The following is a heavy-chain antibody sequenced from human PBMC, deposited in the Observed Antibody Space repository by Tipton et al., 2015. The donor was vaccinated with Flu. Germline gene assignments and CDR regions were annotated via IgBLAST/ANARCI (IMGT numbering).Heavy chain of an antibody. Sequence: SLRLSCAGSGFTFGSYWMSWVRQAPGKGLEWVANIRQDGSEKYYVDSVKGRFTISRDNAKNSLYLQMNSLRAEDTALYYCVKMPGFDYWGQGTLVTVSS. CDR2: IRQDGSEK. V-gene: IGHV3-7*01. J-gene: IGHJ4*02. CDR1: GFTFGSYW. D-gene: IGHD2-2*01. CDR3: VKMPGFDY.